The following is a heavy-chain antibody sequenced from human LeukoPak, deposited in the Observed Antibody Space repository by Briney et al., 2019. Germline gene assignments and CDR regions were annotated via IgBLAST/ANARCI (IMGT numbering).Heavy chain of an antibody. D-gene: IGHD2-21*02. CDR1: GGTFSSYA. CDR2: IIPIFGTA. Sequence: SVKVSCKASGGTFSSYAISWVRQAPGQGLEWMGRIIPIFGTANYAQKFQGRVTITADKSTSTAYMELSSLRSEDTAVYYCARDQAYFSGDCFPTGFDPWGQGTLVTVSS. CDR3: ARDQAYFSGDCFPTGFDP. V-gene: IGHV1-69*06. J-gene: IGHJ5*02.